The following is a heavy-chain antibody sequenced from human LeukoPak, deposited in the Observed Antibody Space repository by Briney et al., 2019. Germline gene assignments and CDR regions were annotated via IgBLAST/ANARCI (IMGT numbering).Heavy chain of an antibody. D-gene: IGHD3-22*01. Sequence: PGGSLRLSCAASGFTFSDYWMHWVRQAPGKGLVGVSRINSDGRITNYADSVKGRFTISRDNAKNSLYLQMNSLRAEDTAVYYCARDHGSGYCDYWGQGTLVTVSS. CDR1: GFTFSDYW. V-gene: IGHV3-74*01. CDR3: ARDHGSGYCDY. CDR2: INSDGRIT. J-gene: IGHJ4*02.